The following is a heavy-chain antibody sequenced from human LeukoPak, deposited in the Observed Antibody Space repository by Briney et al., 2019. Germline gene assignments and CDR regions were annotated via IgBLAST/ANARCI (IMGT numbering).Heavy chain of an antibody. CDR3: ARDGPIAAAGDGMDV. CDR2: IYYSGST. J-gene: IGHJ6*02. CDR1: GGSISSSSYY. Sequence: SETLSLTCTVSGGSISSSSYYWGWIRQPPGKGLEWIGSIYYSGSTYYNPSLKSRVTISVDTSKNQFSLKLSSVTAADTAVYYCARDGPIAAAGDGMDVWGQGTTVTVSS. V-gene: IGHV4-39*07. D-gene: IGHD6-13*01.